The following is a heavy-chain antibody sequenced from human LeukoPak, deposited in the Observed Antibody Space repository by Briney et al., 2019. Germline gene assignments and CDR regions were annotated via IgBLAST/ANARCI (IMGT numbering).Heavy chain of an antibody. D-gene: IGHD3-22*01. CDR1: GFTFSSYA. CDR2: ISGSGGST. V-gene: IGHV3-23*01. J-gene: IGHJ4*02. CDR3: AKFPTYYYDSSGYSYFDY. Sequence: PGGSLRLSCAASGFTFSSYAMSWVRQAPGKGLEWVSAISGSGGSTYYADSVKGRFTISRDNSKNTLYLQMNSLRAEDTAVYYCAKFPTYYYDSSGYSYFDYWGQGTLVTVPS.